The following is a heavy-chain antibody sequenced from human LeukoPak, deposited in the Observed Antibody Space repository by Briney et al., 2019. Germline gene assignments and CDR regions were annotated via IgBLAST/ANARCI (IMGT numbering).Heavy chain of an antibody. V-gene: IGHV1-18*01. CDR3: AREPVYYDSSGYYSDY. CDR2: ISAYNGNT. D-gene: IGHD3-22*01. CDR1: GYTFTSYG. J-gene: IGHJ4*02. Sequence: GASVKVSCMSSGYTFTSYGISWVRQAPGQGLEWMGWISAYNGNTNYAQKLQGRVTMTTDTSTSTAYMELRSLRSDDTAVYYCAREPVYYDSSGYYSDYWGQGTLVTVSS.